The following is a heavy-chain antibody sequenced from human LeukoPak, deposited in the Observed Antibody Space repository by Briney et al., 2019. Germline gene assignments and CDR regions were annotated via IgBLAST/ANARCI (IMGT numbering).Heavy chain of an antibody. CDR3: ARDDVGATRLYYYGMDV. Sequence: GGSLRLSCAASGFTFSSYAMHWVRQAPGKGLEWVAVISYDGSNKYYAGSVKGRFTISRDNSKNTLYLQMNSLRAEDTAVYYCARDDVGATRLYYYGMDVWGQGTTVTVSS. V-gene: IGHV3-30-3*01. CDR1: GFTFSSYA. J-gene: IGHJ6*02. D-gene: IGHD1-26*01. CDR2: ISYDGSNK.